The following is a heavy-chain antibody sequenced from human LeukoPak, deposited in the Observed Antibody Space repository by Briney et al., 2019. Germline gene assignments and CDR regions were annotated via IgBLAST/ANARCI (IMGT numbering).Heavy chain of an antibody. Sequence: PGGSLRLSCAASGFTFSDYWMTWVRQAPEKGLEWVANIKQDGSQKYYVDSVKGRFTISRDNAKNSLYLQMNSLRAGDTAVYYCAKEVGGSGSFWGQGTLVTVSS. CDR1: GFTFSDYW. D-gene: IGHD3-10*01. CDR2: IKQDGSQK. J-gene: IGHJ4*02. V-gene: IGHV3-7*01. CDR3: AKEVGGSGSF.